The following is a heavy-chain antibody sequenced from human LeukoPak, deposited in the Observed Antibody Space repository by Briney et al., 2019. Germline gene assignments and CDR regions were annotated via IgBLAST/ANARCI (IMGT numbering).Heavy chain of an antibody. CDR2: IFQSGSD. Sequence: PSETLSLTCTVSGGSISGYYWSWIRQSPGKGLEWIGYIFQSGSDTYNPSLRSRVSISVDVSKNQFSLELRSVPAAGTAMYYCARDGYSGGWHDYWGQGTLVTVSS. CDR3: ARDGYSGGWHDY. D-gene: IGHD6-19*01. CDR1: GGSISGYY. J-gene: IGHJ4*02. V-gene: IGHV4-59*01.